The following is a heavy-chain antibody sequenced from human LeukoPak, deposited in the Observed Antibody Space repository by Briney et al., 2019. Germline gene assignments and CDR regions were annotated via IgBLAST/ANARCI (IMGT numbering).Heavy chain of an antibody. CDR3: ASTPDGWGGVRYFDY. CDR2: IIPIFGTA. J-gene: IGHJ4*02. Sequence: SVKVSCKASGGTFSSYAISWVRQAPGQGLEWMGGIIPIFGTANYAQKFQGRVTITTDESTSTAYMELSSLRSEDTAVYYCASTPDGWGGVRYFDYWGQGTLVTVSS. D-gene: IGHD3-3*01. CDR1: GGTFSSYA. V-gene: IGHV1-69*05.